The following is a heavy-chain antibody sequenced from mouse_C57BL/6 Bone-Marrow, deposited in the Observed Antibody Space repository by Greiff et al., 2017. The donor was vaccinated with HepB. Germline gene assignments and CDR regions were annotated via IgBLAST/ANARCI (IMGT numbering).Heavy chain of an antibody. J-gene: IGHJ4*01. D-gene: IGHD1-1*01. CDR1: GFSFNTYA. CDR3: VRHGGIITTVGYAMDY. Sequence: EVQRVESGGGLVQPKGSLKLSCAASGFSFNTYAMNWVRQAPGKGLEWVARIRSKSNNYATYYADSVKDRFTISRDDSESMLYLQMNNLKTEDTAMYYCVRHGGIITTVGYAMDYWGQGTSVTVSS. V-gene: IGHV10-1*01. CDR2: IRSKSNNYAT.